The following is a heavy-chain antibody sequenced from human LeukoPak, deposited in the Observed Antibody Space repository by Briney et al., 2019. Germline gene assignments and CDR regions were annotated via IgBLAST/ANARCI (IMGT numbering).Heavy chain of an antibody. Sequence: PSETLSLTCTVSGGSISSYYWSWIRQPPGKGLEWIGYIYYSGSTNYNPSLKSRVTISVDTSKNQFSLKLSSVTAADTAVYYCATLFCGGDCFLVSWGQGTLVTVSS. CDR2: IYYSGST. CDR3: ATLFCGGDCFLVS. J-gene: IGHJ5*02. D-gene: IGHD2-21*01. CDR1: GGSISSYY. V-gene: IGHV4-59*08.